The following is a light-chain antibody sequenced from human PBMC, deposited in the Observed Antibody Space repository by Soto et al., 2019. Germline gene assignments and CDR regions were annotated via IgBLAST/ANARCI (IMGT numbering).Light chain of an antibody. CDR3: QHYDSSPRT. V-gene: IGKV3-20*01. J-gene: IGKJ1*01. CDR2: GAS. CDR1: QSVSNRY. Sequence: EIVLTQSPGTLSLSPGERATLSCRASQSVSNRYLAWYQQKPGQAPRLLIHGASSRATGITDRFSGSGSGTDFTLTISRPEPDDFAVYYCQHYDSSPRTFGQGTKVEVK.